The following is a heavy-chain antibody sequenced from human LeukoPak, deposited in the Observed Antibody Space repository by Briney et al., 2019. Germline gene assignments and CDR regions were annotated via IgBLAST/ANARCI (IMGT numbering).Heavy chain of an antibody. CDR1: GSTFSSYS. J-gene: IGHJ6*02. CDR2: ISSSSSYI. V-gene: IGHV3-21*01. D-gene: IGHD3-3*01. Sequence: GGSLRLSCAASGSTFSSYSMNWVRQAPGKGLEWVSSISSSSSYIYYADSVKGRFTISRDNAKNSLYLQMNSLRAEDTAVYYCARDSKVWSGYSWSRYYYGMDVWGQGTTVTVSS. CDR3: ARDSKVWSGYSWSRYYYGMDV.